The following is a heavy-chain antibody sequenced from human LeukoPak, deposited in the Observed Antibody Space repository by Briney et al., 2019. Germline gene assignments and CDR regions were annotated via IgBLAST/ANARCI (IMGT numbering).Heavy chain of an antibody. J-gene: IGHJ5*02. CDR1: GFTFSTYN. CDR3: ARAGLMVRGVYNWFDP. D-gene: IGHD3-10*01. V-gene: IGHV3-48*01. Sequence: PGGSLRLSCAASGFTFSTYNLNWVRQAPGKGLEWISYISSGSNTIYYADSVKGRFTISRDNAKSSLYLQMNSLRAEDTAVYYCARAGLMVRGVYNWFDPWGQGTLVTVSS. CDR2: ISSGSNTI.